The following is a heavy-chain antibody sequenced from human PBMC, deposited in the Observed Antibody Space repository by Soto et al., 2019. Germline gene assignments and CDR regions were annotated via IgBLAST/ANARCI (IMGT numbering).Heavy chain of an antibody. CDR2: VKSKTDGGSA. V-gene: IGHV3-15*07. CDR3: TTDSRTTMPEVRFDY. CDR1: GFPFSNAW. Sequence: LRLSCAASGFPFSNAWINWVRQTPGTGLQWVGRVKSKTDGGSADYAAPVKGRFAVSRDDSKNIVYLQMDSVKIEDTGVYYCTTDSRTTMPEVRFDYWGHGTLVTVSS. J-gene: IGHJ4*01. D-gene: IGHD3-10*01.